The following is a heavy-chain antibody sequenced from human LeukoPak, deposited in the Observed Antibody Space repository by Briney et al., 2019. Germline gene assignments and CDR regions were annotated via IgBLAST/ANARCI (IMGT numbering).Heavy chain of an antibody. V-gene: IGHV3-74*01. J-gene: IGHJ4*02. CDR3: ARGGGYSYGSFDY. Sequence: GGSLRLSCAASGFTFSSYWMHWVCQAPGKGLVWVSRINSDGSSTNYADSVKGRFTISRDNAKNTLYLQMNSLRAEDTAVYYCARGGGYSYGSFDYWGQGTLVTVSS. CDR1: GFTFSSYW. D-gene: IGHD5-18*01. CDR2: INSDGSST.